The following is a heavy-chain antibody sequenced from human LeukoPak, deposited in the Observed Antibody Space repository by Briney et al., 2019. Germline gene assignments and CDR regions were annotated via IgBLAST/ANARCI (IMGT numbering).Heavy chain of an antibody. Sequence: GGSLRLSCAASGFTFDDYAMHWVRQAPGKGLEWVSGISWNSGSIGYADSVKGRFTISRDNAKNSLYPQMNSLRAEDMALYYCAKDSGDYWGQGTLVTVSS. CDR1: GFTFDDYA. V-gene: IGHV3-9*03. CDR3: AKDSGDY. CDR2: ISWNSGSI. J-gene: IGHJ4*02.